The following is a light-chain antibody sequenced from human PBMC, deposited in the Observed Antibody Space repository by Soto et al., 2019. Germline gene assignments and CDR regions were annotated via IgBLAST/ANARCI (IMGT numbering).Light chain of an antibody. V-gene: IGKV3-20*01. J-gene: IGKJ4*01. CDR3: QQYQSLT. CDR2: GAS. CDR1: QSVSSSY. Sequence: EIALTQSPGTLSLSPGERAALSGRASQSVSSSYLGWYQQKPGQAPRLLIHGASSRVTGIPDRFSGSGSGTDFTLTITRLEPEDFAVYYCQQYQSLTFGGGTKVDIK.